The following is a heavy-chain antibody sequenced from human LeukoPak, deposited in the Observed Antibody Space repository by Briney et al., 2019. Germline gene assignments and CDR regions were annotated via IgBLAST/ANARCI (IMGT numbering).Heavy chain of an antibody. Sequence: GGSLRLSCTVSGFTVSSNSMSWVRQAPGKGLEWVSFIYSDNTHYSDSVKGRFTISRDNSKNTLYLQMNSLRAEDTAVYYCARGHLGYSSGSDNWGQGTLVTVSS. CDR1: GFTVSSNS. CDR3: ARGHLGYSSGSDN. CDR2: IYSDNT. J-gene: IGHJ4*02. D-gene: IGHD6-19*01. V-gene: IGHV3-53*01.